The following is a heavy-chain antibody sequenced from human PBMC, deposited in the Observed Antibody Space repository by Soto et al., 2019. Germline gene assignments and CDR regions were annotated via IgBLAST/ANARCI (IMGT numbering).Heavy chain of an antibody. V-gene: IGHV3-23*01. J-gene: IGHJ4*02. CDR3: AKDLATWTQYYFDY. CDR1: GFTFSSYG. D-gene: IGHD1-1*01. CDR2: ITDSGGST. Sequence: TGGSLRLSCAASGFTFSSYGMHWVRQAPGKGLEWVSVITDSGGSTYYADSVKGRFTISRDNSKNTLYLQMNSLRAEDTAVYYCAKDLATWTQYYFDYWGQGTLVTVSS.